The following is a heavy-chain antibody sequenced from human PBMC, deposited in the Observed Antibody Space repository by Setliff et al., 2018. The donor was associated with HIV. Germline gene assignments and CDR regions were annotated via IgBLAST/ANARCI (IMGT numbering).Heavy chain of an antibody. J-gene: IGHJ5*02. D-gene: IGHD4-17*01. Sequence: PGGSLRLSCTASGFTFGDYLMSWVRQAPGKGLEWIGYIRTKTYRGTTEYAASVEGRFTISRDDSKGIAYLQMNDLKTEDTGLYYCTRGARPTDEYVWFDPWGQGTLVTVSS. CDR1: GFTFGDYL. CDR3: TRGARPTDEYVWFDP. V-gene: IGHV3-49*04. CDR2: IRTKTYRGTT.